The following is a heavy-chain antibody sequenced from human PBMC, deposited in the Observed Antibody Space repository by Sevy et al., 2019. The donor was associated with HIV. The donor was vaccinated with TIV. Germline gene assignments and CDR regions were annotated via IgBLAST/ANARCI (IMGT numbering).Heavy chain of an antibody. CDR1: GFSFSIYS. J-gene: IGHJ4*02. V-gene: IGHV3-48*02. CDR3: ARDTTVTRIFNY. CDR2: ITNSGATK. Sequence: GGSLRLSCAASGFSFSIYSMNWVRQAPGKGLEWLSSITNSGATKYYAESVKGRFTISRDNAKNSLYPQMDSLRDEDTAVYYCARDTTVTRIFNYWGQGTLVTVSS. D-gene: IGHD3-3*02.